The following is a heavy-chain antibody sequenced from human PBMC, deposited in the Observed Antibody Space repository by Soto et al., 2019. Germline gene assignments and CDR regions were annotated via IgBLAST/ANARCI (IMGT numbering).Heavy chain of an antibody. Sequence: QVQLVQSGAEVKKPGASVKVSCKASGYTFTSYAMHWVRQAPGQRLEWMGWINAGNANTKYSQKFQGRVTFTRDTSASTAYRELSSLRSEDTAVYYCARAPMGIPVAGRSCSAPWGREPWSPSPQ. CDR3: ARAPMGIPVAGRSCSAP. CDR2: INAGNANT. V-gene: IGHV1-3*01. D-gene: IGHD6-19*01. J-gene: IGHJ5*02. CDR1: GYTFTSYA.